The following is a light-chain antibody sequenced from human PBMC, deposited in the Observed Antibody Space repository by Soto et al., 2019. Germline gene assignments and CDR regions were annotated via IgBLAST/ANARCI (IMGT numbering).Light chain of an antibody. Sequence: EIVLTQSPATLSLTPGERATLSCRASQSVSSYLACYQQKPGQAPRLLIYDASNRATGIPARFSGSGSGTDFTLTISSLEPEDFAVYYCQQRSNSSITFGQGTRLENK. V-gene: IGKV3-11*01. CDR1: QSVSSY. CDR3: QQRSNSSIT. J-gene: IGKJ5*01. CDR2: DAS.